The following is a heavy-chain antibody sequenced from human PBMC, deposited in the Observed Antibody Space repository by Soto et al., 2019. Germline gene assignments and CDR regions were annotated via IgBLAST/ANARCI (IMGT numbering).Heavy chain of an antibody. J-gene: IGHJ5*02. Sequence: GGSLRLSCAASGLTFNRYWMHWVRHAPGKGLVWVSHINTDGSNTNYADSVKGRFTISRGNAKSTLFLQMISLRDEDTAVYYCAREFCSGGNCYTYYFDPWGQGIPVTVSS. D-gene: IGHD2-15*01. CDR3: AREFCSGGNCYTYYFDP. CDR2: INTDGSNT. V-gene: IGHV3-74*01. CDR1: GLTFNRYW.